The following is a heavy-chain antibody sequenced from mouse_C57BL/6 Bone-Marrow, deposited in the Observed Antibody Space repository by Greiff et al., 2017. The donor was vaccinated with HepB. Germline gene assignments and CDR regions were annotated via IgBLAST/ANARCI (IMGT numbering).Heavy chain of an antibody. V-gene: IGHV1-52*01. D-gene: IGHD2-2*01. Sequence: VKLQQPGAELVRPGSSVKLSCKASGYTFTSYWMHWVKQRPIQGLEWIGNIDPSDSETHYNQKFKDKATLTVDKSSSTAYMQLSSLTSEDSAVYYCASLYGYDAYWYFDVWGTGTTVTVSS. CDR3: ASLYGYDAYWYFDV. CDR1: GYTFTSYW. J-gene: IGHJ1*03. CDR2: IDPSDSET.